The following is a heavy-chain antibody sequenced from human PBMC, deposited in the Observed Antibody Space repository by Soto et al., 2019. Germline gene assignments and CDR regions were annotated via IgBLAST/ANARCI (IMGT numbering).Heavy chain of an antibody. CDR2: ISGSGGST. D-gene: IGHD3-3*01. CDR3: AKSFLATIFGVDLDY. V-gene: IGHV3-23*01. Sequence: GGSLRLSCAASGFTFSSCAMSWVRQAPGRGLEWVSAISGSGGSTYYADSVKGRFTISRDNSKNTLYLQMNSLRAEDTAVYYCAKSFLATIFGVDLDYWGQGTLVTVSS. CDR1: GFTFSSCA. J-gene: IGHJ4*02.